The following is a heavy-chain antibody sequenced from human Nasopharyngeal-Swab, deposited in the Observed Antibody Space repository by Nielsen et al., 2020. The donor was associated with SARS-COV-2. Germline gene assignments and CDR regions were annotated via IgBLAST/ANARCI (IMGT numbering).Heavy chain of an antibody. D-gene: IGHD3-10*01. Sequence: SVKVSCKASGYTFTSYGISWVRKAPGQGLEWMGGIIPSFGTTNYAQKLQGRISITADESTNTLYMALSSLRSEDTAVYYCARDTAGVFYGMDVWGQGTTVTVSS. CDR2: IIPSFGTT. J-gene: IGHJ6*02. CDR3: ARDTAGVFYGMDV. V-gene: IGHV1-69*13. CDR1: GYTFTSYG.